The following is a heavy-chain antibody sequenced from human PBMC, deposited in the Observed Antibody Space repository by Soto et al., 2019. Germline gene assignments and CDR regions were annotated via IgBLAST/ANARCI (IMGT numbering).Heavy chain of an antibody. J-gene: IGHJ6*02. CDR3: STDFFRGNWEWSGVYYCYGMDV. D-gene: IGHD3-3*01. V-gene: IGHV1-46*01. CDR1: RYTFTRYY. CDR2: IHPRCGST. Sequence: ASVKVSCKSSRYTFTRYYKHWVRQAPGQGLEWMGIIHPRCGSTRYAQKFHGRATMPMDTSTRKVYMDLSSLRSEDTHGYFLSTDFFRGNWEWSGVYYCYGMDVWGQGTMVTVSS.